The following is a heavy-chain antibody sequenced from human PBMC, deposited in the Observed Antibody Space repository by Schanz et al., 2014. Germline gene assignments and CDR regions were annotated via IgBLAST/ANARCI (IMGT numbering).Heavy chain of an antibody. V-gene: IGHV3-23*03. D-gene: IGHD1-1*01. J-gene: IGHJ4*02. CDR3: AKIERNED. CDR1: GFTFTNYA. Sequence: DVQLLESGGGLVQPGGSLRLSCAASGFTFTNYAMSWVRQAPGKGLEWVALVSSDGNNDYYTDSVKGRFTISRDNSKNTVYLQMNSLRAEDTAVYFCAKIERNEDWGQGTLVTVSS. CDR2: VSSDGNND.